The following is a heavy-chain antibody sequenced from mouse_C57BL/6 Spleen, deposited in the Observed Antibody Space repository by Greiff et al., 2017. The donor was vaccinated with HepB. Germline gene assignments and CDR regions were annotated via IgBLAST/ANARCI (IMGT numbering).Heavy chain of an antibody. V-gene: IGHV1-26*01. CDR3: ARWGTTVVATKDYYFDY. Sequence: EVQLQQSGPELVKPGASVKISCKASGYTFTDYYMNWVKQSHGKSLEWIGDINPNNGGTSYNQKFKGKATLTVDKSSSTAYMELRSLTSEDSAVYYCARWGTTVVATKDYYFDYWGQGTTLTVSS. CDR2: INPNNGGT. D-gene: IGHD1-1*01. J-gene: IGHJ2*01. CDR1: GYTFTDYY.